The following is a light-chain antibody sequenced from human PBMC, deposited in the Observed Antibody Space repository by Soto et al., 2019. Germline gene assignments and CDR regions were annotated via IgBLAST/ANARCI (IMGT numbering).Light chain of an antibody. V-gene: IGLV2-8*01. CDR3: ISYAGSKNNYV. Sequence: QSALTQPPSASGSPGQSVTISCTGTSSDVGGYNYVSWYQQHPGKAPKLMIYEVSERPSGVPDRFSGSKSGNTASLTVSGLQAEDEADYYCISYAGSKNNYVLGTGTKVTVL. J-gene: IGLJ1*01. CDR1: SSDVGGYNY. CDR2: EVS.